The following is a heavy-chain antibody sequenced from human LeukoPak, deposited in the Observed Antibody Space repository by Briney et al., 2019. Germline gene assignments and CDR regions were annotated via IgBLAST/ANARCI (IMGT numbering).Heavy chain of an antibody. CDR2: ILYDGSEK. V-gene: IGHV3-30*18. Sequence: GGSLRLSCAASGFTFSSYWMSWVRQAPGKGLEWVAVILYDGSEKYYTESVKGRFTISRDNSKNTLYLQMDSLRPEDTAVYYCAKDPRTGAVSGIFYFDYWGQGTLLTVSS. J-gene: IGHJ4*02. CDR3: AKDPRTGAVSGIFYFDY. D-gene: IGHD6-19*01. CDR1: GFTFSSYW.